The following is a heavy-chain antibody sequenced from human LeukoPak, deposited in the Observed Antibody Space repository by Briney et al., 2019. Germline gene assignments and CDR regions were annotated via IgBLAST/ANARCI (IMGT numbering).Heavy chain of an antibody. V-gene: IGHV4-61*02. CDR3: ARSPDILTGYSWFDP. Sequence: SETLSLTCTVSGGSISSGSYYWSWIRQPAGKGLKWIGRIYTSGSTNYNPSLKSRVTISVDTSKNQFSLKLSSVTAADTAVYYCARSPDILTGYSWFDPWGQGTLVTVSS. CDR2: IYTSGST. J-gene: IGHJ5*02. D-gene: IGHD3-9*01. CDR1: GGSISSGSYY.